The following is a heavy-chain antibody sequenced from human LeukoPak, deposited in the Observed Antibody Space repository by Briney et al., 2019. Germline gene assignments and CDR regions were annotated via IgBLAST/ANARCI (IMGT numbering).Heavy chain of an antibody. CDR2: ISGSGRDT. CDR3: AKDASAGGSYYFDF. Sequence: PGGSLRLSCAASGFTFSSYAMSWVRQAPGKGLEWVSAISGSGRDTDYTDSVKGRFTISRDNSKNTLYLQMNSLRAEDTAVYYCAKDASAGGSYYFDFWGQGTLVTVSS. CDR1: GFTFSSYA. J-gene: IGHJ4*02. V-gene: IGHV3-23*01. D-gene: IGHD6-13*01.